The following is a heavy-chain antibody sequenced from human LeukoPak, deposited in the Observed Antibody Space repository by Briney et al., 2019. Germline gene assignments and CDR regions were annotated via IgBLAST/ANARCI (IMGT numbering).Heavy chain of an antibody. V-gene: IGHV1-18*01. CDR2: ISAYNGNT. CDR3: ARVVGYSSGWSAPKYNWFDP. Sequence: ASVKVSCKASGYTFTSYGISWVRQAPGQGLEWMGWISAYNGNTNYAQKLQGRVTMTTDTSTSTAYMELRSLRSDDTAVYYCARVVGYSSGWSAPKYNWFDPWGQGTLVTVSS. J-gene: IGHJ5*02. CDR1: GYTFTSYG. D-gene: IGHD6-19*01.